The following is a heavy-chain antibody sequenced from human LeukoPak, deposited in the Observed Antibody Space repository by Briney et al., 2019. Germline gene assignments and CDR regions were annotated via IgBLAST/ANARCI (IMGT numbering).Heavy chain of an antibody. CDR3: AKDRVTAAGYYFDY. CDR2: IYSGGST. V-gene: IGHV3-53*05. Sequence: GGSLRLSCAASGYTVSSNYMSWVRQAPGKGLEWVSVIYSGGSTYYADSVKGRFTISRDNSKNTLYLQMNSLRAEDTAVYYCAKDRVTAAGYYFDYWGQGTLVTVSS. J-gene: IGHJ4*02. CDR1: GYTVSSNY. D-gene: IGHD6-13*01.